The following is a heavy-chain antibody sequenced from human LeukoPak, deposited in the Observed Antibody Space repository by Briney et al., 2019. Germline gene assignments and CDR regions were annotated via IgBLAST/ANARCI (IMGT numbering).Heavy chain of an antibody. J-gene: IGHJ5*02. D-gene: IGHD5-24*01. CDR3: ARDNSVRDEAWWFNP. Sequence: ASVKVSCKAFGYTFTSNYMHWVRQAPGQGPEWMGVISPSGGSTTYAQKFQGRVTLTSDMSTSTDYLELSSLRSEDTAVYDCARDNSVRDEAWWFNPWGQRTRDSVS. V-gene: IGHV1-46*01. CDR1: GYTFTSNY. CDR2: ISPSGGST.